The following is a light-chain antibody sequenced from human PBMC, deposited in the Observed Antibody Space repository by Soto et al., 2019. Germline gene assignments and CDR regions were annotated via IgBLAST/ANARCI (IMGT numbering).Light chain of an antibody. V-gene: IGLV2-14*03. CDR2: DVT. CDR1: SNDVGGYNY. CDR3: SSYTSSNAEV. Sequence: QSVLTQPAPVSGSPVQSITISCTGTSNDVGGYNYVSWYQHHPGKAPKLIICDVTDRPSGISYRFSASKSGNTASLTISGLQAEDEADYYCSSYTSSNAEVFGTGTKVTV. J-gene: IGLJ1*01.